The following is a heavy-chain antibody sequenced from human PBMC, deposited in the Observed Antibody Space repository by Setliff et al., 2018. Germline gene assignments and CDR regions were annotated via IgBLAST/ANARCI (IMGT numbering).Heavy chain of an antibody. V-gene: IGHV4-38-2*01. Sequence: SETLSLTCAVSGYSISSGYYWGWIRQPPGKGLEWIGSIYHSGSTYYNPSLKSRVTISVDTSKNQFSLKLSSVTVADTAVYYCARSAGYSSSWYNYYYGMDVWGQGTTVTVSS. D-gene: IGHD6-13*01. CDR1: GYSISSGYY. J-gene: IGHJ6*02. CDR3: ARSAGYSSSWYNYYYGMDV. CDR2: IYHSGST.